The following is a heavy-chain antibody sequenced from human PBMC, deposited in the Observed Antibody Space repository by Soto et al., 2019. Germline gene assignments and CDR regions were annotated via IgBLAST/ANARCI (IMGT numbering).Heavy chain of an antibody. D-gene: IGHD1-26*01. J-gene: IGHJ4*02. CDR3: ARVGYSGCYHFDF. V-gene: IGHV3-21*01. Sequence: EVQLVESGGGLVQPGGSLRLSCAASGFTFSSYSMNWVRQAPGKGLEWVASISRSSYIYYADSVKGRFTISRDNAKNAQYLQMNSLSDEDTAVYYCARVGYSGCYHFDFWGQGTLVTVSS. CDR2: ISRSSYI. CDR1: GFTFSSYS.